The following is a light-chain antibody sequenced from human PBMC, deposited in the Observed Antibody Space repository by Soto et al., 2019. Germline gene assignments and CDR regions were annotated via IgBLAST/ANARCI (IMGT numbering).Light chain of an antibody. Sequence: EILLTHSPGTLSFSPVEIATLSCGASERVSSSYVAWYQMKAGLAPRLLIHDASTRASGIPDRFRGSKSGTDFTLTIRGLEPEDAALYYCQQYGSSPITFGQGTRLEIK. CDR1: ERVSSSY. CDR2: DAS. CDR3: QQYGSSPIT. V-gene: IGKV3D-20*01. J-gene: IGKJ5*01.